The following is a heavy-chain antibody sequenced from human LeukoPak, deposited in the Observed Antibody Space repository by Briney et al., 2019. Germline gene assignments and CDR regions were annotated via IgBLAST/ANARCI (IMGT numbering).Heavy chain of an antibody. CDR3: AAATQPDDYFDY. D-gene: IGHD2-15*01. V-gene: IGHV3-53*01. Sequence: EGSLRLSCAASGFTVSSNYMSWVRQAPGKGLEWVSVIYSGGSTYYADSVKGRFTISRDNSKNTLYLQMNSLRAEDTAVYYCAAATQPDDYFDYWGQGTLVTVSS. J-gene: IGHJ4*02. CDR2: IYSGGST. CDR1: GFTVSSNY.